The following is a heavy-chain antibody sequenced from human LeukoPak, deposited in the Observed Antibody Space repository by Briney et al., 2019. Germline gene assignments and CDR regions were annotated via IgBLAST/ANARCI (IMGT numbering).Heavy chain of an antibody. J-gene: IGHJ6*02. V-gene: IGHV4-34*01. CDR3: ARGRYFDWFGKTKTLKYGMDV. CDR2: INHSGST. Sequence: SETLSLTCAVYGGSFSGYYWSWIRQPPGKGLEWIGEINHSGSTNYNPSLKSRVTISVDTSKNQFSLKLSSVTAADTAVYYCARGRYFDWFGKTKTLKYGMDVWGQGTLVTVSS. CDR1: GGSFSGYY. D-gene: IGHD3-9*01.